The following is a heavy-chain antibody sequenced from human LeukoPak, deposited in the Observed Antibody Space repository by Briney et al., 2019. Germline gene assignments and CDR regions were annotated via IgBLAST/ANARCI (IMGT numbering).Heavy chain of an antibody. V-gene: IGHV4-59*01. Sequence: SETQSLTCTVSGGSISSYYWSWIRQPPGKGLEWIGYIYYSGSTNYNPSLKSRVTISVDTSKNQFSLKLSSVTAADTAVYYCARHYEIKNRYYFDYWGQGTLVTVSS. CDR1: GGSISSYY. J-gene: IGHJ4*02. D-gene: IGHD3-9*01. CDR2: IYYSGST. CDR3: ARHYEIKNRYYFDY.